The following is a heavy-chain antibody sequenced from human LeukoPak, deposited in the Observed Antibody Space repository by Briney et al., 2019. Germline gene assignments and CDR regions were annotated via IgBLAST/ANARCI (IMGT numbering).Heavy chain of an antibody. J-gene: IGHJ3*02. V-gene: IGHV1-18*01. CDR1: RYTFTSYG. CDR2: ISAYNGNT. CDR3: ARSWEGYHPVSAFDI. Sequence: AAVKVSCKASRYTFTSYGISWVRQAPGQGLEWMGWISAYNGNTNYAQKFQGRVTMTTDTSTSTAYMELSSLRSEDTAVYYCARSWEGYHPVSAFDIWGQGTMVTVSS. D-gene: IGHD1-14*01.